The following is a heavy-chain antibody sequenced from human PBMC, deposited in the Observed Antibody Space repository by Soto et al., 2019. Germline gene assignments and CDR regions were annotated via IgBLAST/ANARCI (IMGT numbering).Heavy chain of an antibody. Sequence: QVQLQESGPGLVKPSETLSLTCTVSGGSISSYYWSWIRQPPGKGLEWIGYIYYSGSTNYNPSLKSRVTISVDTSKNQFSLKLSFVTAADTAVYYCARYRITMVRGAPTPNWFDPWGQGTLVTVSS. V-gene: IGHV4-59*01. CDR3: ARYRITMVRGAPTPNWFDP. CDR1: GGSISSYY. D-gene: IGHD3-10*01. J-gene: IGHJ5*02. CDR2: IYYSGST.